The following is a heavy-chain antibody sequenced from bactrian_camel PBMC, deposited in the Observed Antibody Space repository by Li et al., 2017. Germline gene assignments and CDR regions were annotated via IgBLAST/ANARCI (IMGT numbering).Heavy chain of an antibody. CDR2: AENDGST. Sequence: VQLVESGGGSVQVGGSLTLSCVASGDTIGRYCMGWFRQIPDREREGVAGAENDGSTSYADFVKGRFTISQDNAKNTVYLRMNSLKPQDTAMYYCAADTRRTIGCTSVYGANRPGYWGQGTQVTVS. D-gene: IGHD5*01. J-gene: IGHJ4*01. CDR1: GDTIGRYC. CDR3: AADTRRTIGCTSVYGANRPGY. V-gene: IGHV3S9*01.